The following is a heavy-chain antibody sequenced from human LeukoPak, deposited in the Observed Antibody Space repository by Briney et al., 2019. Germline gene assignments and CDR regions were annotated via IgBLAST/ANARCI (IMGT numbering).Heavy chain of an antibody. CDR2: IKQDGSEK. Sequence: GGSLRLSCAASGFTFSSYWMSWVRQAPGKGLEWVASIKQDGSEKCYVDSVKGRFTISRDNAKNSLYLQMNSLRAEDTAVYYCARDAYYYDSSGEGKLDYWGQGTLVTVSS. CDR1: GFTFSSYW. V-gene: IGHV3-7*01. J-gene: IGHJ4*02. D-gene: IGHD3-22*01. CDR3: ARDAYYYDSSGEGKLDY.